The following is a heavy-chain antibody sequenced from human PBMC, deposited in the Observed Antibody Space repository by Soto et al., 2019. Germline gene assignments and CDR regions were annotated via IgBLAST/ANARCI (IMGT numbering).Heavy chain of an antibody. CDR1: GGTFSSYA. D-gene: IGHD6-19*01. CDR2: IIPIFGTA. J-gene: IGHJ5*02. CDR3: ARDHLSKRGSGGYSSGWRFDP. V-gene: IGHV1-69*13. Sequence: GASVKVSCKASGGTFSSYAISWVRQAPGQGLEWMGGIIPIFGTANYAQKFQGRVTITADESTSTAYMELSSLRSEDTAVYYCARDHLSKRGSGGYSSGWRFDPWGQGTLVTVSS.